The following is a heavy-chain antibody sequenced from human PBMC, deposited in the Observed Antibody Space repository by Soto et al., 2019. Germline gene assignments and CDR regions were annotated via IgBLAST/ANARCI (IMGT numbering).Heavy chain of an antibody. J-gene: IGHJ4*01. CDR1: RDSVSSNSAG. CDR2: TYYRSKWYY. D-gene: IGHD1-26*01. Sequence: SQTLALTCAITRDSVSSNSAGWSWVRQSPSRGLEWLGRTYYRSKWYYEYAVSVRGRITINPDTSKNQYSLQLNSVTPEDTAVYFCARGEQCSGRISECWGKETIVNVSS. CDR3: ARGEQCSGRISEC. V-gene: IGHV6-1*01.